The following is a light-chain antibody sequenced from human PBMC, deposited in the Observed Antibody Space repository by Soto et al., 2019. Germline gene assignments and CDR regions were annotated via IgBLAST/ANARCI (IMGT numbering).Light chain of an antibody. Sequence: AIQVTQSPSSLSASVRDRVIITCLASQDISSYLAWYQQRPGKAPELLIYAASTLQSGVPSRFSGSGSGADFTLTISCLQSEDFATYYCQQYYSCPPTFGQGTKVDI. CDR3: QQYYSCPPT. J-gene: IGKJ1*01. V-gene: IGKV1-8*01. CDR1: QDISSY. CDR2: AAS.